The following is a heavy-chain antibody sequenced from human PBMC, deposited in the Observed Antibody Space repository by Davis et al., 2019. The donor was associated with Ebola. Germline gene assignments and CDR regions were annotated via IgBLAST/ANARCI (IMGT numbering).Heavy chain of an antibody. CDR3: VRDGIATFGKVKYYYGMDV. V-gene: IGHV3-74*01. CDR1: GFPITKYW. Sequence: HTGGSLRLSCAVSGFPITKYWTHWVRQAPGKGLVWVSRIKSDGSTIYADSVKGRFTISRDNAKNTLYLQMNSLRVEDTAVYYCVRDGIATFGKVKYYYGMDVWGKGTTVTVSS. D-gene: IGHD6-13*01. J-gene: IGHJ6*04. CDR2: IKSDGST.